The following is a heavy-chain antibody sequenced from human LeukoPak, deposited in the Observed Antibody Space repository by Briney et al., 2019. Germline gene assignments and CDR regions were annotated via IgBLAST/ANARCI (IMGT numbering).Heavy chain of an antibody. V-gene: IGHV1-18*01. CDR3: ARDLGYCSSTSRYDSSSRQNYFDY. Sequence: ASVKVSCKASGYTFTSYAISWVRQAPGQGLEWMGWNRAYNGNTNYAQKLQGGGTMTTETSTSTAYMDMETSRSQDTAVYYCARDLGYCSSTSRYDSSSRQNYFDYWGQGTLVTVSS. D-gene: IGHD2-2*01. J-gene: IGHJ4*02. CDR2: NRAYNGNT. CDR1: GYTFTSYA.